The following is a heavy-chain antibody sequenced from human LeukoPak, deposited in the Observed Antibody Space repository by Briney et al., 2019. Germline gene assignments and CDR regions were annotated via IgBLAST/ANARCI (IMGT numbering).Heavy chain of an antibody. Sequence: GGSLRLSCAASGFTFDDYAMHWVRQAPGKGLKWVSGISWNSGSIGYADSVKGRFTISRDNAKNSLYLQMYSLRAEDTALYYCAKEGPTGEWEGNCFDYWGQGTLVTVSS. D-gene: IGHD7-27*01. V-gene: IGHV3-9*01. CDR3: AKEGPTGEWEGNCFDY. J-gene: IGHJ4*02. CDR1: GFTFDDYA. CDR2: ISWNSGSI.